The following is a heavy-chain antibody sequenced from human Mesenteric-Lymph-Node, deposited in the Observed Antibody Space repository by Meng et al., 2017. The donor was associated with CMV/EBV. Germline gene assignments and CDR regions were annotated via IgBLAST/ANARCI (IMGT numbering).Heavy chain of an antibody. CDR2: ISGNGGST. V-gene: IGHV3-23*01. Sequence: GGSLRLSCAASGFTFSSYAMTWVRQAPGKGPEWVSAISGNGGSTYYANSVKGRFTISRDNSKNTLYLQMNSLRGEDTAVYYCARGVPAPWGAEYFQHWGQGTLVTVSS. CDR3: ARGVPAPWGAEYFQH. D-gene: IGHD2-2*01. J-gene: IGHJ1*01. CDR1: GFTFSSYA.